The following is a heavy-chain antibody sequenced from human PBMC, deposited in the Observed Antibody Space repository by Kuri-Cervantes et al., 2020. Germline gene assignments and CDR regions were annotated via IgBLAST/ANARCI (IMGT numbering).Heavy chain of an antibody. J-gene: IGHJ4*02. V-gene: IGHV1-2*02. CDR3: ARRRYSYGLQAIDY. CDR1: GYTFTSYD. CDR2: INPNSGGT. D-gene: IGHD5-18*01. Sequence: ASVKVSCKASGYTFTSYDINWVRQAPGQGLEWMGWINPNSGGTNYAQKFQGRVTMTRDTSISTAYMELSRLRSDDTAVYYCARRRYSYGLQAIDYWGQGTLVTVSS.